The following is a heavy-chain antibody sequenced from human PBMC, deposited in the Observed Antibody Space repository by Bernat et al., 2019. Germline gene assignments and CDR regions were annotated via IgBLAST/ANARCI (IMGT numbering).Heavy chain of an antibody. J-gene: IGHJ6*02. Sequence: EVQLVESGGGLVQPGGSLRLSCAASGFTFSSYWMHWVRQAPGKGLVWVSRINSDGSSTRYADSVKGRFTISRDNAKNTLYLQMNSLRGEDTAVYYCARSDFSSSWTNYYYYGMDVWGQGTTVTVSS. D-gene: IGHD6-13*01. CDR3: ARSDFSSSWTNYYYYGMDV. CDR1: GFTFSSYW. CDR2: INSDGSST. V-gene: IGHV3-74*01.